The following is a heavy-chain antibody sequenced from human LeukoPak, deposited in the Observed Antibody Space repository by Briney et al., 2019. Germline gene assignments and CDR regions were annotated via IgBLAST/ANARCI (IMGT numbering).Heavy chain of an antibody. V-gene: IGHV3-30*02. J-gene: IGHJ2*01. D-gene: IGHD6-13*01. CDR3: AKGAQQLRNWYFDL. Sequence: QPGGSLRLSCAASGFTFSSYGMHWVRQAPGKGLEWVAFIRYDGSNKYYADSVKGRFTISRDNSKNTLYLQMNSLRAEDTAVYYCAKGAQQLRNWYFDLWGRGTLVTASS. CDR1: GFTFSSYG. CDR2: IRYDGSNK.